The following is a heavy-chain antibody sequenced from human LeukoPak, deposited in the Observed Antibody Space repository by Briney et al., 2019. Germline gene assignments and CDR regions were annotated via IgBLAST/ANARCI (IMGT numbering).Heavy chain of an antibody. CDR1: GGSISSGSYY. V-gene: IGHV4-61*02. Sequence: SETLSLTCTVSGGSISSGSYYWSWIRQPAGKGLEWIGRIYTSGSTHYNPSLKSRVTISVDTSKNQFSLNLSSVTAADTAVYYCARVTGYMIEDYFDYWGQGTLVTVSS. CDR2: IYTSGST. D-gene: IGHD3-22*01. CDR3: ARVTGYMIEDYFDY. J-gene: IGHJ4*02.